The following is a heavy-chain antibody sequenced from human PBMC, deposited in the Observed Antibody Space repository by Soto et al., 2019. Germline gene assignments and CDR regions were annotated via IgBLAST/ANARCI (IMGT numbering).Heavy chain of an antibody. CDR1: GGSFSGYY. CDR2: INHSGST. D-gene: IGHD2-2*01. Sequence: SXTLSLTCAVYGGSFSGYYWSWIRQPPVKGLEWIGEINHSGSTNYNPSLKSRVTISVDTSKNQFSLKLSSVTAADTAVYYCARQYCSSTSCYFDYWGQGTLVTVSS. CDR3: ARQYCSSTSCYFDY. J-gene: IGHJ4*02. V-gene: IGHV4-34*01.